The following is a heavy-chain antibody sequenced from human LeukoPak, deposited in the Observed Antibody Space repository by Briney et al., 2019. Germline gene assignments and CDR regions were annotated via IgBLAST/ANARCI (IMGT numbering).Heavy chain of an antibody. V-gene: IGHV4-59*01. CDR3: ARSLLTGYSYYFDY. J-gene: IGHJ4*02. CDR1: GGYISSYY. CDR2: IYYSGST. Sequence: SGTLTLTCSVSGGYISSYYWSWIRQPPGKGLEWIGYIYYSGSTNYNPSLKSRATISVDTSKNQFSLKLSSVTAADTAVYYCARSLLTGYSYYFDYWGQGTLVTVSS. D-gene: IGHD3-9*01.